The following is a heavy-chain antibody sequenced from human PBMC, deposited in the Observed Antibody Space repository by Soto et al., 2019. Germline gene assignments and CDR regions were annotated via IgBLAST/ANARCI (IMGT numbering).Heavy chain of an antibody. CDR1: GYTFTSYY. CDR2: INPSGGST. V-gene: IGHV1-46*01. D-gene: IGHD5-12*01. CDR3: ARGFSELGATITFIAGAVSRVQHYFDS. Sequence: QVQLVQSGAEVKKPGASVKVSCKASGYTFTSYYMHWVRQAPGQGLEWMGIINPSGGSTSYAQKFRASVTMKRHTSTSTVYKELSSLSSEDPAVYYCARGFSELGATITFIAGAVSRVQHYFDSWGQGTLVTVSS. J-gene: IGHJ4*02.